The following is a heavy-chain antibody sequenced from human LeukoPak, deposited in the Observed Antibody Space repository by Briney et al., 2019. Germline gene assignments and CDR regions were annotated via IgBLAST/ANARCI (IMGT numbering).Heavy chain of an antibody. V-gene: IGHV3-23*01. CDR2: ISGSRGIT. Sequence: PGGSLRLSCAPSGFTFSRYAVSWVRHAPGRGLEWVSAISGSRGITYYADSVKGRFTISRDNSKNTLYLQMNSLRAEDTAVYYCAKDKIRSFPTRTREYSGYDGSVAFDIWGQGTMVTVSS. D-gene: IGHD5-12*01. J-gene: IGHJ3*02. CDR1: GFTFSRYA. CDR3: AKDKIRSFPTRTREYSGYDGSVAFDI.